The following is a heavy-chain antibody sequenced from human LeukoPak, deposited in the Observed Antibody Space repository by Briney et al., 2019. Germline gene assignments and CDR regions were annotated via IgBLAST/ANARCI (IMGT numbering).Heavy chain of an antibody. CDR3: ARVPGATDDY. Sequence: PGGSLRLSCAASGFTFSSYAMHWVRQAPGKGLEWVAVISYDGSNKYYADSVKGRFTISRDNSKNTLYLQMNSLRAEDTAVYYCARVPGATDDYWGQGTLVTVSS. V-gene: IGHV3-30-3*01. J-gene: IGHJ4*02. CDR2: ISYDGSNK. CDR1: GFTFSSYA. D-gene: IGHD1-26*01.